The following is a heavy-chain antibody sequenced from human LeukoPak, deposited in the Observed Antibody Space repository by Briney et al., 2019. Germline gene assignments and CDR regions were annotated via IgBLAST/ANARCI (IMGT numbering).Heavy chain of an antibody. V-gene: IGHV3-74*01. CDR1: GFTFSSNW. D-gene: IGHD1-26*01. CDR3: VRDLGGRSGH. Sequence: GGSLRLSCAASGFTFSSNWMHWVRQAPGKGLAWVSRINEDGSTTNYADSVKGRFTISRDNAKNTLYLQMNSLRAEDTAVYYCVRDLGGRSGHWGQGTLVTVSS. CDR2: INEDGSTT. J-gene: IGHJ4*02.